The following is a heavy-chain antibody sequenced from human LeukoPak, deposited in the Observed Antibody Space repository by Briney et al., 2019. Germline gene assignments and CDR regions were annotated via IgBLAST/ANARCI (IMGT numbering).Heavy chain of an antibody. J-gene: IGHJ4*02. Sequence: GASVKVSCKASGYTFTSYYMHWVRQAPGQGLEWMGIINPSGGSTSYAQKFQGRVTMTRDTSTSTVYMELSSLRSEDTAVYCCARTIVGATFDYWGQGTLVTVSS. V-gene: IGHV1-46*01. CDR1: GYTFTSYY. CDR2: INPSGGST. CDR3: ARTIVGATFDY. D-gene: IGHD1-26*01.